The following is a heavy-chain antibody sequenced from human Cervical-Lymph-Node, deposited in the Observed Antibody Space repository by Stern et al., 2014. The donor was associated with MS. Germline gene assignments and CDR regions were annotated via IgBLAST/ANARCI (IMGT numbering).Heavy chain of an antibody. V-gene: IGHV3-23*04. CDR2: IVDGGSTT. J-gene: IGHJ4*02. D-gene: IGHD2-21*02. CDR3: AKDRPAVTGYFDC. Sequence: EVQLEESGGGLVQPGGSLRLSCAASGFTFSSFAMSWVRQAPGKGLEWVSGIVDGGSTTYYADSVKGRFIISRDNSENTLYLQMNSLRAEDTATYYCAKDRPAVTGYFDCWGQGALVTVSS. CDR1: GFTFSSFA.